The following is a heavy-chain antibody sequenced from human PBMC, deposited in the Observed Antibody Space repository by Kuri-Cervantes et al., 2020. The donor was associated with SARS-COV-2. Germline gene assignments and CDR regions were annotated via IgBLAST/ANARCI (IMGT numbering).Heavy chain of an antibody. CDR3: AKDRVGVQDF. Sequence: GESLKISCAASGFTFSSYGMHWVRQAPGKGLEWVAVISYDGSNKYYADSVKGRFTISRDNSKNTLYLQMKSLRSEDTAMYYCAKDRVGVQDFWGQGTLVTVSS. CDR1: GFTFSSYG. J-gene: IGHJ4*02. CDR2: ISYDGSNK. V-gene: IGHV3-30*18. D-gene: IGHD2-21*01.